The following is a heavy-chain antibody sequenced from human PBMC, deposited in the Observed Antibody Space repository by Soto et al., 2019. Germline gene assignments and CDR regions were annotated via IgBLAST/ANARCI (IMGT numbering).Heavy chain of an antibody. CDR1: GFTFSNSW. V-gene: IGHV3-15*01. D-gene: IGHD3-9*01. CDR2: IKSKIDGGTT. Sequence: PGGSLRLSCVASGFTFSNSWMSWVRQAPGKGLEWVGHIKSKIDGGTTDYGAPVKGRFNISRDDSKNTLYVQMNGLKTDDTAVYYCSTVTSTLGPVIKTFDSWGQGALVTVSS. J-gene: IGHJ4*02. CDR3: STVTSTLGPVIKTFDS.